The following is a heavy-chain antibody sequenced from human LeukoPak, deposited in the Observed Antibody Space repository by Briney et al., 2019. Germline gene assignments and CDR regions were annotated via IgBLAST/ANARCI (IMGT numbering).Heavy chain of an antibody. J-gene: IGHJ4*02. CDR1: GFTFSSYG. CDR3: ARDYVSGGAYCGGDCFLR. CDR2: IWYDGSNK. D-gene: IGHD2-21*02. Sequence: GGSLRLSCAASGFTFSSYGMHWVRQAPGKGLEWVAVIWYDGSNKYYADSVKGRFTISRDNSKNTLYLQMNSLRAEDTAAYYCARDYVSGGAYCGGDCFLRWGQGTLVTVSS. V-gene: IGHV3-33*01.